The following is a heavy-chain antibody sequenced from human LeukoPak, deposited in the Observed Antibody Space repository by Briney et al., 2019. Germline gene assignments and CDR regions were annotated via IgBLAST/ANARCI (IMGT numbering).Heavy chain of an antibody. CDR2: MDTDGRTI. D-gene: IGHD3-16*02. CDR1: GFTFSSYW. Sequence: PGGSLRLSCAGSGFTFSSYWMHWVRQGPGKGLVWVSRMDTDGRTINYADSVKGRFTISRDNAKSTLYLQMNSLTVEDTAVYYCARAGSYRFDYWGQGTLVTVSS. J-gene: IGHJ4*02. V-gene: IGHV3-74*01. CDR3: ARAGSYRFDY.